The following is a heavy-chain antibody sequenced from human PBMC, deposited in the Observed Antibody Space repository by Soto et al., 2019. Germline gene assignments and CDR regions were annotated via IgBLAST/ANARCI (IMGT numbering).Heavy chain of an antibody. J-gene: IGHJ4*02. CDR1: GGSMSRSRFH. CDR3: ARHVGNSPPGS. Sequence: SETLSLTCNVSGGSMSRSRFHWAWIRQTPGKGLEWIGSIHYSGSTYYNPSLKSRVTISVDTSKNQFSLKLTSVTAADTAVYHCARHVGNSPPGSWGQGTLVTVSS. D-gene: IGHD1-26*01. CDR2: IHYSGST. V-gene: IGHV4-39*01.